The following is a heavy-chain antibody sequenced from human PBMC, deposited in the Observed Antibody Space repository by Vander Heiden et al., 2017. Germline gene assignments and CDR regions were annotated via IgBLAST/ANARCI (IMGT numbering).Heavy chain of an antibody. D-gene: IGHD2-2*01. Sequence: EVQLLESGGGLVQPGGSLRLSWSASGFTFSNYAMTWVRQAPGKGLEGVSGISGSGGSKYYADSVKGRFTISRDNSKNTLYLQMNSLRAEDTAVYYCTGPFIYCGSSSSCADYWGQGTLVTVSS. CDR2: ISGSGGSK. CDR3: TGPFIYCGSSSSCADY. V-gene: IGHV3-23*01. J-gene: IGHJ4*02. CDR1: GFTFSNYA.